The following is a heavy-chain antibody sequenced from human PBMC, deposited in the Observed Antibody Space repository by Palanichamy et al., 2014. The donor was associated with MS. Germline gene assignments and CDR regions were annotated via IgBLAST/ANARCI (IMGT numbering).Heavy chain of an antibody. D-gene: IGHD1-26*01. J-gene: IGHJ3*02. V-gene: IGHV6-1*01. Sequence: LQQSGPGLVKPSQTLSLTCAISGDSVSSNSAAWNWIRQSPSRGLEWLGRTYYRSKWYNDYAVSVKSRITINPDTSKNQFSLQLNSVTPEDTAVYYCARVSGSYSSRSFNAFDIWGQGTMVTVSS. CDR1: GDSVSSNSAA. CDR2: TYYRSKWYN. CDR3: ARVSGSYSSRSFNAFDI.